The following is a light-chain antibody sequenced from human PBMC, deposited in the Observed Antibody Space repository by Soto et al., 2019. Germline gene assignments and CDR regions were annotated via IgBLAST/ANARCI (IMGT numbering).Light chain of an antibody. CDR2: SNN. J-gene: IGLJ2*01. V-gene: IGLV1-44*01. Sequence: QSVVSQPPSASGTPGQRVTISCSGSSSNLGSNTVNWYQQLPGTAPKLLIYSNNQRPSGVPDRFSGSKSGTSASLAISGLQAEDEADYHCATWDPSLKGVGFGGGAKLTVL. CDR1: SSNLGSNT. CDR3: ATWDPSLKGVG.